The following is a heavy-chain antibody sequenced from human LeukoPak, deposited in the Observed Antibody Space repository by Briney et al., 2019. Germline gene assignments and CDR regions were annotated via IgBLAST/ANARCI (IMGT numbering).Heavy chain of an antibody. CDR2: IKSKTDGGTT. V-gene: IGHV3-15*01. D-gene: IGHD2-15*01. CDR1: GFTFSNAW. CDR3: ARRTYCSGGRCYGENWFDP. J-gene: IGHJ5*02. Sequence: GGSLRLSCAASGFTFSNAWMSWLRQAPGKGVEWVGRIKSKTDGGTTDYAAPVKGRFTISRDNSKNTLYLQMNSPRAEDTAVYYCARRTYCSGGRCYGENWFDPWGQGTLVTVSS.